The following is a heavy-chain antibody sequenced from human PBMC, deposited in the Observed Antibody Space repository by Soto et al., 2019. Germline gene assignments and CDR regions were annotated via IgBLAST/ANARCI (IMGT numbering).Heavy chain of an antibody. CDR1: GYTFTGYY. CDR3: AFSYYYDSRAYAFDI. CDR2: INPNSGGT. J-gene: IGHJ3*02. Sequence: ASVKVSCKASGYTFTGYYMHWVRQAPGQGLEWMGWINPNSGGTNYAQKFQGRVTMTRDTSISTAYMELSRLRSDDTAVYYCAFSYYYDSRAYAFDIWGKGTMVT. V-gene: IGHV1-2*02. D-gene: IGHD3-22*01.